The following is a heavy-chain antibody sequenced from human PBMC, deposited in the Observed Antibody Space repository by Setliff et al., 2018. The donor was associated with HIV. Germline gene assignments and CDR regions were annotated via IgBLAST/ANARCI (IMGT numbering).Heavy chain of an antibody. CDR3: ARQPGRAAMGRENYYYYYMDV. V-gene: IGHV5-51*01. CDR2: IFPGDSDT. Sequence: GESLKVGGTGSGYSFTNYWIGWVRQMPGKGLEWMGIIFPGDSDTRYSPSFQGQVTISADTSISTAYLQWRSLKASDTAMYYCARQPGRAAMGRENYYYYYMDVWGKGTTVTVSS. CDR1: GYSFTNYW. D-gene: IGHD2-2*01. J-gene: IGHJ6*03.